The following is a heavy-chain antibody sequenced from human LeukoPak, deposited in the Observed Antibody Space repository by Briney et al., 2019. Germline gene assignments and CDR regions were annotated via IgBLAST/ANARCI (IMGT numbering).Heavy chain of an antibody. CDR2: ISWNSGSI. Sequence: PGGSLRLSCAASGFTFDDYAMHWVRQAPGKGLEWVSGISWNSGSIGYADSVKGRFTISRDNAKNSLYLQMNSLRAEDTALYYCAKDFQYYDSSRYLDYWGQGTLVTVSS. D-gene: IGHD3-22*01. CDR3: AKDFQYYDSSRYLDY. CDR1: GFTFDDYA. V-gene: IGHV3-9*01. J-gene: IGHJ4*02.